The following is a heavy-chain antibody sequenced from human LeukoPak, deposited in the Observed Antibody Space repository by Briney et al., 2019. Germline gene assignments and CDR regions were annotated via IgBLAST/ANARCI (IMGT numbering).Heavy chain of an antibody. V-gene: IGHV1-2*02. J-gene: IGHJ6*03. CDR2: INPNSGGT. CDR1: GYTFTGYY. D-gene: IGHD2-2*01. CDR3: ARDRVVVVPAAIIYYYYMDV. Sequence: GASVKVSCKASGYTFTGYYMHWVRQAPGQGLEWMGWINPNSGGTNYAQKFQGRVTMTRDTSISTAYMELSRLRSDDTAVYYCARDRVVVVPAAIIYYYYMDVWGKGTTVTVSS.